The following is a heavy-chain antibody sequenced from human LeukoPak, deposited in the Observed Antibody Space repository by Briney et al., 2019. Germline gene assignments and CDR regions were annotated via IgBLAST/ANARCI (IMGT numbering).Heavy chain of an antibody. V-gene: IGHV3-66*01. J-gene: IGHJ1*01. D-gene: IGHD3-10*01. CDR2: IYTGGST. CDR1: GFTVSSKY. CDR3: ANYGSGRNFQH. Sequence: GGSLRLSCAASGFTVSSKYMSWVRQAPGKGLEWVSVIYTGGSTDYADSVKGRFTISRDNSKNTLYLQMNSLRAEDTAVYYCANYGSGRNFQHWGQGTLVTVSS.